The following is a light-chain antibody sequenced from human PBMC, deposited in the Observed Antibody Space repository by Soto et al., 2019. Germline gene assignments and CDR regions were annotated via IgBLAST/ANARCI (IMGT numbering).Light chain of an antibody. V-gene: IGLV1-44*01. CDR1: SSNIGSGT. Sequence: QSVLTQPPSVSGTPGQRVTISCSGSSSNIGSGTVNWYQQLPGTAPKLLIYNNNQWPSGVPDRFSGSKSGTSASLAISGLQSEYEADYYYASWDVSLNGLYVFGTGTKVTVL. CDR2: NNN. CDR3: ASWDVSLNGLYV. J-gene: IGLJ1*01.